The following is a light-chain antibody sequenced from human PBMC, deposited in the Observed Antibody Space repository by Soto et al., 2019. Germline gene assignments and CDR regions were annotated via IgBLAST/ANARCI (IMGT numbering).Light chain of an antibody. CDR1: QGISNY. Sequence: DIQITQAPSSRSASVGDRVTITCRASQGISNYLAWYQQKPGKVPKLLIYAASTLQSGVPSRFSGSGSGTDFTLTISSLQPEDVATYYCQKYNSAPQTFGQGAKVDIK. J-gene: IGKJ1*01. V-gene: IGKV1-27*01. CDR2: AAS. CDR3: QKYNSAPQT.